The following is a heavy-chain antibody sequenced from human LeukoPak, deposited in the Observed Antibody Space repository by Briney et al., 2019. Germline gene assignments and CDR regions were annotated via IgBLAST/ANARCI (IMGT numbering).Heavy chain of an antibody. Sequence: PSETLSLTCTVSGGSISSSSYYWSWIRQPPGKGLEWMGYIYYSGSTDYNPSLKSRVTISVDTSKNQFSLKLSSVTAADTAVYYCARLIGTFEIWGQGTMVTISS. CDR2: IYYSGST. D-gene: IGHD2-8*01. J-gene: IGHJ3*02. V-gene: IGHV4-61*01. CDR3: ARLIGTFEI. CDR1: GGSISSSSYY.